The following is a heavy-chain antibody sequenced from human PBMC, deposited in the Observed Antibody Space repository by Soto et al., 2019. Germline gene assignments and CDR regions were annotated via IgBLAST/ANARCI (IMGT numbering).Heavy chain of an antibody. Sequence: SETLSLTCTVSGCSVRSGNYYWSWIRQPPGKGLEWIGFIYYTGSSSYKHSLKSRVTMSLDKSNNQFSLKMPYVTAANKAIYYFARLNVYCISTNCHGYYGMDVWGQGTTVTVSS. D-gene: IGHD2-2*01. CDR1: GCSVRSGNYY. CDR2: IYYTGSS. CDR3: ARLNVYCISTNCHGYYGMDV. V-gene: IGHV4-61*01. J-gene: IGHJ6*02.